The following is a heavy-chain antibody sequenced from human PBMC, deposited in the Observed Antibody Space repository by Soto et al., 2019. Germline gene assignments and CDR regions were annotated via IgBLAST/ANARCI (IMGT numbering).Heavy chain of an antibody. Sequence: PGGSLRLSCAASRFTFSNYWMSWVRQAPGKGLEWVANIKQDGSEKYYVDSVKGRFTISRDNAKNSLYLQMNSLRAEDTAVYYCAREPNSIDYWGQGTLVTSPQ. CDR3: AREPNSIDY. V-gene: IGHV3-7*01. D-gene: IGHD2-15*01. CDR2: IKQDGSEK. J-gene: IGHJ4*02. CDR1: RFTFSNYW.